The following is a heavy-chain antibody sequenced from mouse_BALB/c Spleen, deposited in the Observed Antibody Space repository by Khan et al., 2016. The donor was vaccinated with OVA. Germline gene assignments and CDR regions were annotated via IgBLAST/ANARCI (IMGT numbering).Heavy chain of an antibody. CDR1: GYSITRDYA. Sequence: EVQLQESDPGLVKPSQSLSLTCTVTGYSITRDYAWNWIRQFPGNKLDWMGYISYIRSTSYNPCLKSRISITRNTSKNQFFLQLNSVTTEDTATYYCARSMTANWGQGTTLTVSS. CDR2: ISYIRST. V-gene: IGHV3-2*02. J-gene: IGHJ2*01. CDR3: ARSMTAN. D-gene: IGHD1-2*01.